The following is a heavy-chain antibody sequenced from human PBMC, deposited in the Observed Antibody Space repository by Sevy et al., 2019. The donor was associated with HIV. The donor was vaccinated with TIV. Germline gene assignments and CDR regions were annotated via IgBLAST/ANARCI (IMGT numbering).Heavy chain of an antibody. CDR1: GFTFSAHY. J-gene: IGHJ2*01. CDR3: TRVGSLWYFDL. Sequence: GGSLRLSCAASGFTFSAHYMDWVRQPPGKGREWVGRVRKKVNSYTTEYAASVKDRFTTPRDDSQNSLYLQMNSLKTEDTAVYYCTRVGSLWYFDLWGRGTLVTVSS. CDR2: VRKKVNSYTT. D-gene: IGHD3-10*01. V-gene: IGHV3-72*01.